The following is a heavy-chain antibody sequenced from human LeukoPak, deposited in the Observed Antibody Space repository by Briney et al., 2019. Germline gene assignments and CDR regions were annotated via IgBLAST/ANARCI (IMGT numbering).Heavy chain of an antibody. D-gene: IGHD5-18*01. J-gene: IGHJ4*02. CDR1: GFIFSNYN. V-gene: IGHV3-48*01. CDR3: ARALGYGYGYAVDY. Sequence: GGSLRLSCAASGFIFSNYNMNWVRQTPGKGQEWLSYISSSSGTIYYADSVKGRFTISGDNAKNSLHLQMNSLRAEDTAVYYCARALGYGYGYAVDYWGQGTLVTVSS. CDR2: ISSSSGTI.